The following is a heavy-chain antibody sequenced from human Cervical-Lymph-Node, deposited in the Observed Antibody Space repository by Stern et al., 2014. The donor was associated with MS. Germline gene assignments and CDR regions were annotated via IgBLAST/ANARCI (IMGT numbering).Heavy chain of an antibody. Sequence: EVQLGQSGAEVKKSGESLKISCKGSGYTFANYWIGWVRQMPGKGLEWMGIIYPGDSETRYSPSFQGQVSISADKSIRTAYLQWSSLKASDTAIYYCAREGSLCFGETCYYHGMDVWGQGTTVTVSS. CDR1: GYTFANYW. CDR2: IYPGDSET. V-gene: IGHV5-51*01. J-gene: IGHJ6*02. D-gene: IGHD3-10*01. CDR3: AREGSLCFGETCYYHGMDV.